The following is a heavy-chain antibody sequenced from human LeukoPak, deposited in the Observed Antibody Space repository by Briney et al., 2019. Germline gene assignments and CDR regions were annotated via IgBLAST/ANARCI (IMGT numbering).Heavy chain of an antibody. CDR1: GFTFSSYW. D-gene: IGHD2-2*01. Sequence: GGSLRLSCAASGFTFSSYWMSWVRQAPGKGLEWVANIKQGGSEKYYVDSVKGRFTISRDNAKNSLYLQMNSLRAEDTVVYYCRVVVVPAASDYYYGMDVWGKGTTVTVSS. CDR2: IKQGGSEK. V-gene: IGHV3-7*03. J-gene: IGHJ6*04. CDR3: RVVVVPAASDYYYGMDV.